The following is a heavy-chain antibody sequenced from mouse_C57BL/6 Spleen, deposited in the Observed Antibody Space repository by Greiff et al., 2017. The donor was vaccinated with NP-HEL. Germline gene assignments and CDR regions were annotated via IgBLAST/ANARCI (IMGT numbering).Heavy chain of an antibody. D-gene: IGHD2-12*01. V-gene: IGHV1-4*01. CDR2: INPSSGYT. Sequence: QVQLQQSGAELARPGASVKMSCKASGYTFTSYTMHWVKQRPGQGLEWIGYINPSSGYTKYNQKFKDKATLTADKSSSTAYMPLSSLTSEDSAVYYCAAAYHNYFDYWGQGTTLTVSS. J-gene: IGHJ2*01. CDR1: GYTFTSYT. CDR3: AAAYHNYFDY.